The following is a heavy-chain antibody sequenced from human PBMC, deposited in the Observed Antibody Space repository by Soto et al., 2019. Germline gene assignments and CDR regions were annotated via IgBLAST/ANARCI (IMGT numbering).Heavy chain of an antibody. J-gene: IGHJ4*02. CDR1: GFSISSGGYY. Sequence: SETLSLTCTVSGFSISSGGYYWSWIRQHPGKGLEWIGYIYYSGSTYYNPSLKSRVTISVDTSKNQFSLKLSSVTAADTAVYYCARDSGDSSGYRRLDYWGQGTLVTVSS. CDR3: ARDSGDSSGYRRLDY. V-gene: IGHV4-31*03. CDR2: IYYSGST. D-gene: IGHD3-22*01.